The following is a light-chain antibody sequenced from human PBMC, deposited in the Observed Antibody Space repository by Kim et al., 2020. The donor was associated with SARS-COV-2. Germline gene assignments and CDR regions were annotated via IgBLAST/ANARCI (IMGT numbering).Light chain of an antibody. CDR2: DVS. V-gene: IGKV3-20*01. CDR3: QKYGTSPWT. J-gene: IGKJ1*01. CDR1: QSVRGSY. Sequence: EIVLTQSPGTLSLSPGERATLSCRASQSVRGSYLGWYQQKPGQVPRLPIYDVSKRVTGIPDRFSGSGSGTDFTLTISRLEPEDFAVYYCQKYGTSPWTFGQGTKVDIK.